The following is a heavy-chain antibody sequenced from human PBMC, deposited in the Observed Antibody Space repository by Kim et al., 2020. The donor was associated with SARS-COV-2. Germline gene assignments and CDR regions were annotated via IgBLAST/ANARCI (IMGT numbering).Heavy chain of an antibody. Sequence: YAVTVKGRFTIPRHHSKSTLYLQRNSLRAEDTAVYYCAKYIRYQMGYFDYWGQRTLVTVSS. CDR3: AKYIRYQMGYFDY. V-gene: IGHV3-23*01. J-gene: IGHJ4*02. D-gene: IGHD2-2*01.